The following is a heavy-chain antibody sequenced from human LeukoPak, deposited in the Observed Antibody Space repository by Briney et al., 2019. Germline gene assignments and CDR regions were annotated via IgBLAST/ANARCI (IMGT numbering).Heavy chain of an antibody. CDR1: GGSISSYY. Sequence: PSETLSLTCTVSGGSISSYYWSWIRQPAGKGLEWIGRIYTSGSTNYNPSLKSRVTMSVDTSKNQFSLKLSSVTAADTAVYYCARVLDYYGSGSRDFDYWGQGILVTVSS. J-gene: IGHJ4*02. V-gene: IGHV4-4*07. CDR2: IYTSGST. CDR3: ARVLDYYGSGSRDFDY. D-gene: IGHD3-10*01.